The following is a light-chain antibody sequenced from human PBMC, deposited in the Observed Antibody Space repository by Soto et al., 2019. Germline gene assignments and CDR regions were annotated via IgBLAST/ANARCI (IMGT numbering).Light chain of an antibody. CDR2: GAS. CDR3: QQYGISTIT. CDR1: QSVSSTY. V-gene: IGKV3-20*01. J-gene: IGKJ5*01. Sequence: LTKSAFPLSASPCERATPSCKSSQSVSSTYLAWYQQKPGQAPRLLIYGASSRATGTPDRFSGSGSGTDCTLTISSLQPEDFAAYYCQQYGISTITLGQGTQVE.